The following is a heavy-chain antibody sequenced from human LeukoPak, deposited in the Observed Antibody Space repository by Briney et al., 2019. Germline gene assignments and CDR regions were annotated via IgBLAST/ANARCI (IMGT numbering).Heavy chain of an antibody. D-gene: IGHD2-8*01. J-gene: IGHJ4*02. CDR1: GFTFSSYA. CDR3: ASGVYLPLPKY. CDR2: ISGSGGST. V-gene: IGHV3-23*01. Sequence: GGSLRLSCAASGFTFSSYAMSWVRQAPGKGLEWVSVISGSGGSTHYADSVKGRFTISRDNAKNSLYLQMSSLRAEDTAVYYCASGVYLPLPKYWGQGTLVTVSS.